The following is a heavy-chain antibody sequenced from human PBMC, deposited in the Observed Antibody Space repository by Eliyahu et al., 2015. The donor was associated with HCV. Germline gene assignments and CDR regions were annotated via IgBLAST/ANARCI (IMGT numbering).Heavy chain of an antibody. CDR2: MSGSGRTT. Sequence: EVQLLESGGGLVQPGGSLRLSXADTGIXFSNYXXTWVRQAPGKGLEWVSSMSGSGRTTYYADSVKGRFTISRDISKKTLYLQMTSLRAEDTALYYCAKDLRPYDSSGYYGSAFDIWGQGTMVTVSS. J-gene: IGHJ3*02. CDR1: GIXFSNYX. D-gene: IGHD3-22*01. V-gene: IGHV3-23*01. CDR3: AKDLRPYDSSGYYGSAFDI.